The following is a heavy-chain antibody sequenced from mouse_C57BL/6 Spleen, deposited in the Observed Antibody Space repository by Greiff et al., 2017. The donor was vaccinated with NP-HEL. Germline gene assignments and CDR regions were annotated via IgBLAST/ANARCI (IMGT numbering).Heavy chain of an antibody. D-gene: IGHD1-1*01. CDR3: ARDYGSRGAMDY. CDR2: IDPSDSYT. Sequence: QVHVQQPGAELVMPGASVKLSCKASGYTFTSYWMHWVKQRPGQGLEWIGVIDPSDSYTNYNQKFKGKATLTVDKSSSTAYMQLSSLTSEDSAVYYCARDYGSRGAMDYWGQGTSVTVSS. V-gene: IGHV1-69*01. CDR1: GYTFTSYW. J-gene: IGHJ4*01.